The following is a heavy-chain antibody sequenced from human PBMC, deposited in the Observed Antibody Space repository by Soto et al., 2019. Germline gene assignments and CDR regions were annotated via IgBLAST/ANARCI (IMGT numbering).Heavy chain of an antibody. D-gene: IGHD3-10*01. CDR2: VSAGGGLT. CDR3: AKERSGGGSTRRGIFPMDV. CDR1: GFTFNTYA. Sequence: PGGSLRLSCAASGFTFNTYAMTWVRQAPGKGLECVSTVSAGGGLTYTADSVRGRFTISRDNSKNALFLQMDSLRAEDTAVYYCAKERSGGGSTRRGIFPMDVWGQGTTVTVSS. V-gene: IGHV3-23*01. J-gene: IGHJ6*02.